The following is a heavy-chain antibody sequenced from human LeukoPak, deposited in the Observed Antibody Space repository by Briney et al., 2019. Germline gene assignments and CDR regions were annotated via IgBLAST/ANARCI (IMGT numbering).Heavy chain of an antibody. CDR1: GFTFSSYG. CDR2: ISYDGSNK. D-gene: IGHD2-15*01. Sequence: GGSLRLSCAASGFTFSSYGMHWVRQAPGKGLEWVAVISYDGSNKNYVDSVKGRFTISRDNSKNTLYLQMNSLRAEDTAVYYCARSSGGAFEVWGQGTMVTVSS. J-gene: IGHJ3*01. V-gene: IGHV3-30*03. CDR3: ARSSGGAFEV.